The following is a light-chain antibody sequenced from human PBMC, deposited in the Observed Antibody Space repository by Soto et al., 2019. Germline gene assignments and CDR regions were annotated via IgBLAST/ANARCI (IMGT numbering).Light chain of an antibody. CDR3: QQRSNWPIIT. Sequence: EIVMTQSPATLSVSPGERATVPCRPSQSVSSNLAWYQQKPGQAPRLLIYSGSNRATGIPARFSGSGSGTDFTLTISSLQPEDFAVYYCQQRSNWPIITFGQGTRLEI. CDR1: QSVSSN. J-gene: IGKJ5*01. V-gene: IGKV3-11*01. CDR2: SGS.